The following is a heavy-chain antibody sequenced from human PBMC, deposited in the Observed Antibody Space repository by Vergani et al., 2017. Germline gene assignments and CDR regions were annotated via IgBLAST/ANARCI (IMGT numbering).Heavy chain of an antibody. D-gene: IGHD6-13*01. CDR3: AKDRVAAAGTQYFQH. J-gene: IGHJ1*01. CDR2: ISYDGSNK. Sequence: QVQLVESGGGLVKPGGSLRLSCAASGFTFSDYYMSWIRQAPGKGLEWVAVISYDGSNKYYADSVKGRFTISRDNSKNTLYLQMNSLRAEDTAVYYCAKDRVAAAGTQYFQHWGQGTLVTVSS. V-gene: IGHV3-30*18. CDR1: GFTFSDYY.